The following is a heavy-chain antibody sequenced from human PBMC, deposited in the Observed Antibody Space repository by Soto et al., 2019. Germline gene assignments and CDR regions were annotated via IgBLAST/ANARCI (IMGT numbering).Heavy chain of an antibody. D-gene: IGHD4-4*01. V-gene: IGHV1-18*01. CDR2: ISAYNGNT. CDR1: GYTFTSYG. Sequence: ASVKVSCKASGYTFTSYGISWVRQAPGQGLEWMGWISAYNGNTNYAQKLQGRVTMTTDTSTSTAYMELRSLRSDDTAVYYCARGDSNYPYYYYGLDVWRQGTTVTVSS. J-gene: IGHJ6*02. CDR3: ARGDSNYPYYYYGLDV.